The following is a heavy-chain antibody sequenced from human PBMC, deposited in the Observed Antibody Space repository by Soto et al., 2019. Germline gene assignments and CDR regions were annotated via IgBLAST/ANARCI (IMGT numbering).Heavy chain of an antibody. Sequence: QVQLVQSGAEVKKPGSSVKVSCKASGGTFSSYAISWVRQAPGQGLEWMGGIITIFGTANYAQKFQGRVTITADESTSTAYMDLSSLRSEDTAVYYCARADIVVGPAAMYYYYYGMDVWGQGTTVTVSS. V-gene: IGHV1-69*01. CDR2: IITIFGTA. J-gene: IGHJ6*02. CDR1: GGTFSSYA. D-gene: IGHD2-2*01. CDR3: ARADIVVGPAAMYYYYYGMDV.